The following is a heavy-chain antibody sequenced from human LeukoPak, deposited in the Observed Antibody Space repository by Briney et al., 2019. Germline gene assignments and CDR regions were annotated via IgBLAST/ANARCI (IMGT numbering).Heavy chain of an antibody. Sequence: PSETLSLTCSVSAGSINSNSQHWEWVRQAPGKGLEWIGNIYYSGTTSYNPSLKSRVTISVDTSKNQFSLRLTSVTAADTAVYFCARRGDILTDYAFDSWGQGTLVTVSS. D-gene: IGHD3-9*01. V-gene: IGHV4-39*01. CDR3: ARRGDILTDYAFDS. CDR1: AGSINSNSQH. J-gene: IGHJ4*02. CDR2: IYYSGTT.